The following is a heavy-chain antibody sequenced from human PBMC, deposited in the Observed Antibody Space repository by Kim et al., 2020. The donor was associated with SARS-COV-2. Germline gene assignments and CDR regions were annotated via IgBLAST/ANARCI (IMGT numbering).Heavy chain of an antibody. CDR3: ARIGYSRSCNDC. Sequence: GGTLRLSCAASGFTFSDYWMTWVRQAPGKGLEWVANIKQDGSVKYYVYSVKGRFTVSRDNAKNSQYLQMNSLRADDTAVYYCARIGYSRSCNDCWGQGTL. CDR2: IKQDGSVK. CDR1: GFTFSDYW. J-gene: IGHJ4*02. V-gene: IGHV3-7*03. D-gene: IGHD6-13*01.